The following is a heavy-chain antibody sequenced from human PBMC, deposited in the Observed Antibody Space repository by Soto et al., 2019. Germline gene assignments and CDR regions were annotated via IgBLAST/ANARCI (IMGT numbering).Heavy chain of an antibody. Sequence: QVQLVQSGAEVKKPGASVKVSCKASGYTFNSYGISWVRQAPGQGREWMGWISANNGNTNYARKLQGRVTMTTDTSPSTAYRELRSLRSDDTAVYYCARARGRYALDYWGQGTLVTVSS. CDR2: ISANNGNT. D-gene: IGHD1-26*01. CDR1: GYTFNSYG. V-gene: IGHV1-18*01. CDR3: ARARGRYALDY. J-gene: IGHJ4*02.